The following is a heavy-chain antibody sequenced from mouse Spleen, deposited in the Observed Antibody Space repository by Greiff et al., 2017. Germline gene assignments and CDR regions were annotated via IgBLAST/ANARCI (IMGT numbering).Heavy chain of an antibody. Sequence: VHVKQSGTVLARPGASVKMSCKASGYTFTSYWMHWVKQRPGQGLEWIGAIYPGNSDTSYNQKFKGKAKLTAVTSTSTAYMELSSLTNEDSAVYYCTRGTTVVARSYWYFDVWGAGTTVTVSS. V-gene: IGHV1-5*01. CDR2: IYPGNSDT. D-gene: IGHD1-1*01. J-gene: IGHJ1*01. CDR3: TRGTTVVARSYWYFDV. CDR1: GYTFTSYW.